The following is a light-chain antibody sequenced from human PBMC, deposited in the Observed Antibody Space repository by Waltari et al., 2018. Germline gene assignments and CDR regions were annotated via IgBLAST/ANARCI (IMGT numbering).Light chain of an antibody. CDR1: SSDVGGYNY. Sequence: QSALTHPASVSGSPGQSITISCTGTSSDVGGYNYVSWYQQHPGKAPKLMIYDVSNRPSGVSNRFSGSKSGNTASLTISVLQAEDEADYYCSSYISSSTLELFGGGTSLTVL. V-gene: IGLV2-14*03. CDR2: DVS. CDR3: SSYISSSTLEL. J-gene: IGLJ2*01.